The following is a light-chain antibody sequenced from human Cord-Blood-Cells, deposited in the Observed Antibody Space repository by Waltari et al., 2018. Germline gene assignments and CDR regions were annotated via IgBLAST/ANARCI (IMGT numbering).Light chain of an antibody. CDR3: QAWDSSTVV. J-gene: IGLJ2*01. CDR1: KLGDKY. V-gene: IGLV3-1*01. CDR2: QDS. Sequence: SYVLTQPPSVSVSPGQTARIPCSGDKLGDKYACWYQQKPGQSPVLAIYQDSKRPSGIPERFSGSNSGNTATLTISGTQAMDEADYYCQAWDSSTVVFGGGTKLTVL.